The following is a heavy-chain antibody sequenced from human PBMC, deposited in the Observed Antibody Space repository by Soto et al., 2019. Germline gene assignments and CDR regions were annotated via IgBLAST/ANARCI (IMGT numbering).Heavy chain of an antibody. CDR2: IKGDASTT. D-gene: IGHD3-16*01. CDR1: GFTFSTYW. Sequence: GGSLRLSCAASGFTFSTYWMHWVRQAPGKGLVWVSRIKGDASTTDYADSVKGRFTISRDNGKDTLYLQMNSLRAEDTAVYYCARDLYGVGYWGQGTLVTVSS. V-gene: IGHV3-74*01. J-gene: IGHJ4*02. CDR3: ARDLYGVGY.